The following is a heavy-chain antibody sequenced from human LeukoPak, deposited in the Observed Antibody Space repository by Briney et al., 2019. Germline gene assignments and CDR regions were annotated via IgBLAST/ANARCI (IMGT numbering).Heavy chain of an antibody. CDR2: IYDSGST. D-gene: IGHD3-3*01. CDR3: ARVARNYDFWSGYSIGPYYYYYYMDV. Sequence: SETLSLTCTVSGGSISSYYWSWIRQPPGKGLEWIGYIYDSGSTNYNPSLKSRVTISVDTSKNQFSLKLSSVTAADTAVYYCARVARNYDFWSGYSIGPYYYYYYMDVWGKGTTVTVSS. V-gene: IGHV4-59*01. J-gene: IGHJ6*03. CDR1: GGSISSYY.